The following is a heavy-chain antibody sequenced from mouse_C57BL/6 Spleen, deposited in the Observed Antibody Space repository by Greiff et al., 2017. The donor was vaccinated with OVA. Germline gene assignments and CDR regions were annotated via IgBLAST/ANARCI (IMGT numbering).Heavy chain of an antibody. CDR1: GFTFSDYY. CDR3: ARQGYDYDGDYYAMDD. Sequence: EVQVVESGGGLVQPGGSLKLSCAASGFTFSDYYMYWVRQTPEKRLEWVAYISNGGGSTYYPVTVKGRFTIYRDNAKNTLYLQMSRLKAEDTAMYYCARQGYDYDGDYYAMDDWGQGTSVTVSS. V-gene: IGHV5-12*01. CDR2: ISNGGGST. D-gene: IGHD2-4*01. J-gene: IGHJ4*01.